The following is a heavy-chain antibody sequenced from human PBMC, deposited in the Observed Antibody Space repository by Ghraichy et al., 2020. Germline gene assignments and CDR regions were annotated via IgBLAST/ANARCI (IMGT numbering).Heavy chain of an antibody. Sequence: GDSLNISCAASGFTFSTYWIHWVRQAPGKGLVWVSRINSDGSSTTYADSVKGRFTISRDNAKNTLYLQMNSLRAEDTAVYYCARGDYCSSTSCPYYYAMDVWGQGTTVTVSS. V-gene: IGHV3-74*01. CDR1: GFTFSTYW. CDR2: INSDGSST. J-gene: IGHJ6*02. CDR3: ARGDYCSSTSCPYYYAMDV. D-gene: IGHD2-2*01.